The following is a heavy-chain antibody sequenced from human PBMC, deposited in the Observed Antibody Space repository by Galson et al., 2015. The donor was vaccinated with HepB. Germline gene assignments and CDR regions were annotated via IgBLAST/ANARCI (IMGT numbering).Heavy chain of an antibody. CDR2: INPNSGGT. CDR3: AIRRSSGWYYFDY. CDR1: GYTFTGYY. J-gene: IGHJ4*02. D-gene: IGHD6-19*01. V-gene: IGHV1-2*02. Sequence: SVKVSCKASGYTFTGYYMHWVRQAPGQGLEWMGWINPNSGGTNYAQKFQGRVTMTRDTSISTAYMELSRLRSDDTAVYYCAIRRSSGWYYFDYWGQGTLVTVSS.